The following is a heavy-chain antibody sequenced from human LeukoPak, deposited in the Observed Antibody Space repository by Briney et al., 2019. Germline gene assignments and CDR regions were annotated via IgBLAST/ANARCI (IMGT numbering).Heavy chain of an antibody. V-gene: IGHV1-2*02. J-gene: IGHJ3*02. CDR3: ASVPSYCSSTSCHPHAFDI. D-gene: IGHD2-2*01. CDR2: INPNSGDT. CDR1: GNTFTAYY. Sequence: GASVKVSCKSSGNTFTAYYIHWVRQAPGQGLEWMGWINPNSGDTNYAQKFQGRVTMTRDTSISTAYMELSRLRSDDTAVYYCASVPSYCSSTSCHPHAFDIWGQGTMVTVSS.